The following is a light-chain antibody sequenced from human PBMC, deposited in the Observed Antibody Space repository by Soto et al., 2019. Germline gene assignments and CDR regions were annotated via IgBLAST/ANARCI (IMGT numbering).Light chain of an antibody. CDR1: QGIAPY. CDR3: QKYNSAPLT. V-gene: IGKV1-27*01. Sequence: DVQMTQSPSSLSASVGDRVTITCRASQGIAPYLAWFQQKPGKVPKLLIYAASTLQSGVPSRFSGSGSGTDFTLTISSLQPEVVATYYCQKYNSAPLTFGGGTKVDIK. J-gene: IGKJ4*01. CDR2: AAS.